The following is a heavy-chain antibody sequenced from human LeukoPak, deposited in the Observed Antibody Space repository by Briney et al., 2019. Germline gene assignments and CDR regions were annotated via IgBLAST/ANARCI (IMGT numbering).Heavy chain of an antibody. D-gene: IGHD3-10*01. CDR3: AKQSYGSGSYYTYDY. CDR1: GFNFANHA. Sequence: GGSLRLSCAASGFNFANHAMSWVRQAPGKGLEWVSAVSGSGGFTYYADSVKGRFTISRDNSKNTLYLQMNSLRAEDTAVYYCAKQSYGSGSYYTYDYWGQGTLVTVSS. V-gene: IGHV3-23*01. J-gene: IGHJ4*02. CDR2: VSGSGGFT.